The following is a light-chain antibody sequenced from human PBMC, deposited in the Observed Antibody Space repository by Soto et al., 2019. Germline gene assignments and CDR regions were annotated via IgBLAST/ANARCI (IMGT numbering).Light chain of an antibody. Sequence: IQMTQFPSSLSASVGDRVTITCRASQDIRSDLGWYQQRPGKAPKLLIYKASTLETGVPSRFSGSGSGTEFTLSISSLQPDDFGTYYCQEYNAYSMTFGQGTRLEI. V-gene: IGKV1-5*03. CDR1: QDIRSD. CDR3: QEYNAYSMT. J-gene: IGKJ5*01. CDR2: KAS.